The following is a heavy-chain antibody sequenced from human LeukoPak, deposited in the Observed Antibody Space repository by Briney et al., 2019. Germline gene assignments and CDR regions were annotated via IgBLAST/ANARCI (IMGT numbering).Heavy chain of an antibody. CDR1: GYSFTSYW. CDR3: ARQYCSSTSCYWGVRAFDI. Sequence: GESLKISCKGSGYSFTSYWIGWVRQMPGKGLEWMGIIYPGDSDTRYSPSFRGQVTISADKSISTAYLPWSSLKASDTAMYYCARQYCSSTSCYWGVRAFDIWGQGTMVTVSS. CDR2: IYPGDSDT. J-gene: IGHJ3*02. D-gene: IGHD2-2*01. V-gene: IGHV5-51*01.